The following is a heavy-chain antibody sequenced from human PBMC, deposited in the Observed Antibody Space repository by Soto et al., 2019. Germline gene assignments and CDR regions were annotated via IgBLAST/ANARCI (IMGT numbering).Heavy chain of an antibody. D-gene: IGHD2-8*01. CDR2: ISGSGGST. J-gene: IGHJ4*02. V-gene: IGHV3-23*01. CDR1: GFTFSSYA. Sequence: GGSLRLSCAASGFTFSSYAMSWVRQAPGKGLEWVSAISGSGGSTYYADSVKGRFTISRDNSKNTLSLQMNSLRAEDTAVYYCASSAGYCTNGVCGYWGQGTLVTVSS. CDR3: ASSAGYCTNGVCGY.